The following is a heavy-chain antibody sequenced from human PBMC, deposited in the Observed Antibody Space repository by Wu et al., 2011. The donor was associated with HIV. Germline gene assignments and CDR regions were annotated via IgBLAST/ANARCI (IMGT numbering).Heavy chain of an antibody. D-gene: IGHD3-10*01. CDR2: IIPIFGTA. CDR3: ATEPEYYYGSGSYYTN. CDR1: GGTFSSYA. J-gene: IGHJ4*02. V-gene: IGHV1-69*06. Sequence: EVKKPGSSVKVSCKASGGTFSSYAISWVRQAPGQGLEWMGRIIPIFGTANYAQKFQGRVTITADKSTSTAYMEPSSLRSEDTAVYYCATEPEYYYGSGSYYTNWGQGTLVTVSS.